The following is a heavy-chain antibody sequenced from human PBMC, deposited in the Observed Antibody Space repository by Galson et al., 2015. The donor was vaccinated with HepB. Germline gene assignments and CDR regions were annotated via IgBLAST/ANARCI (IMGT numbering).Heavy chain of an antibody. CDR2: ISYDGTNK. V-gene: IGHV3-30-3*01. D-gene: IGHD3-22*01. Sequence: SLRLSCAASRFTFSNYTMHWVRQAPGKGLEWVAVISYDGTNKYYADSVKGRFTISRDNSKNTLYLQMNSLRVEDTAVYYCARGYVVTMIVVPYSGPFDYWGQGTPVTVSS. CDR1: RFTFSNYT. CDR3: ARGYVVTMIVVPYSGPFDY. J-gene: IGHJ4*02.